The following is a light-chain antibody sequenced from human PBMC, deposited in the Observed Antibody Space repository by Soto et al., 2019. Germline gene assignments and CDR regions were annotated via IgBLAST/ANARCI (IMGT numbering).Light chain of an antibody. CDR1: QGISSY. CDR3: QQYYSYPIT. CDR2: AAS. Sequence: AIRMTQSPSSLSASTGDRVTITCRASQGISSYLAWYQQKPGKAPKLLIYAASTLQSGVPSRFSGSGSGTDFTLTISCLQSEDFATYYCQQYYSYPITFVGGTKVEIK. J-gene: IGKJ4*01. V-gene: IGKV1-8*01.